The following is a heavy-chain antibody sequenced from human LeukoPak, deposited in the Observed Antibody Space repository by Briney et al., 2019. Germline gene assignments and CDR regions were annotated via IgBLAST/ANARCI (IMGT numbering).Heavy chain of an antibody. CDR1: GFTFSSYA. CDR2: IGGSGGST. V-gene: IGHV3-23*01. CDR3: AKDIAVAGTGYYFDY. D-gene: IGHD6-19*01. Sequence: GGSLRLSCAASGFTFSSYAMSWVRQAPGKGLEWVSAIGGSGGSTYYADSVKGRFTISRDNSKNTLYLQMNSLRAEDTAVYYCAKDIAVAGTGYYFDYWGQGTLVTVSS. J-gene: IGHJ4*02.